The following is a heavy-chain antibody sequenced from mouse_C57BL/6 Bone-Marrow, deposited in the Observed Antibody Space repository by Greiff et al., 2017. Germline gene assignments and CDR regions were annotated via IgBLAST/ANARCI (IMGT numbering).Heavy chain of an antibody. J-gene: IGHJ4*01. CDR2: ISSGSSTT. Sequence: EVKLVESGGGLVKPGGSLKLSCAASGFTFSDYGMHWVRQAPEQGLEWVAYISSGSSTTYYADTVKGRFTISRDNATNTLFLQMTSLRSEDTAMYYCARARVHYYAMDYWGQGTSVTVSS. CDR1: GFTFSDYG. V-gene: IGHV5-17*01. CDR3: ARARVHYYAMDY. D-gene: IGHD2-14*01.